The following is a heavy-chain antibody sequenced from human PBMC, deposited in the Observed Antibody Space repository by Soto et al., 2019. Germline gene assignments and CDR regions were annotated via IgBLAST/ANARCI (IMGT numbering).Heavy chain of an antibody. Sequence: SQTLSLTRALCVDSVSINRSAWNLIRQSPSRVLEWLGRTYYRSKWYNDYAVSVKSRITINPDTSKNQFSLQLNSVTPEDTAVYYCARAIVVVPAAMGGGVFFDPWGQGTLVTVSS. CDR3: ARAIVVVPAAMGGGVFFDP. CDR2: TYYRSKWYN. CDR1: VDSVSINRSA. J-gene: IGHJ5*02. V-gene: IGHV6-1*01. D-gene: IGHD2-2*01.